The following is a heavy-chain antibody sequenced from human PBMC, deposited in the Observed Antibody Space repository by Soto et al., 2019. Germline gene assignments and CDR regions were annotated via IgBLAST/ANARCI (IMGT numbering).Heavy chain of an antibody. CDR1: GFTFSSYS. Sequence: KPGGSLRLSCAASGFTFSSYSMNWVRQAPGKGLEWVSSISSSSSYIYYADSVEGRFTISRDNAKNSLYLQMNSLRAEDTAVYYCARDPNRRDGYNSHYYYYYGMDVWGQGTTVTVSS. CDR2: ISSSSSYI. D-gene: IGHD5-12*01. CDR3: ARDPNRRDGYNSHYYYYYGMDV. J-gene: IGHJ6*02. V-gene: IGHV3-21*01.